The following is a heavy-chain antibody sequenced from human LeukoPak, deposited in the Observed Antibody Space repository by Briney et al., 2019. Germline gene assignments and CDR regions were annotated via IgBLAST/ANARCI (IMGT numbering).Heavy chain of an antibody. D-gene: IGHD4-17*01. V-gene: IGHV1-2*02. CDR1: GYTFTGYY. J-gene: IGHJ4*02. Sequence: ASVKVSCKASGYTFTGYYIHWVRLAPGQGLEWMGGINPNSGYTKYPQKFQGRVTVTRDTSINTAYMDLTGLTSDDTAIYYCARDESLFYGDYFDDWGQGTLVTVSS. CDR3: ARDESLFYGDYFDD. CDR2: INPNSGYT.